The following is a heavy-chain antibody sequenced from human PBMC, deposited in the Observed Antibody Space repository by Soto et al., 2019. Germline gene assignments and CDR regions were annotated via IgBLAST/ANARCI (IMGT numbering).Heavy chain of an antibody. CDR2: MNPNSGNT. Sequence: ASVKVSCKASGYTFTSYGISWVRQAPGQGLEWMGWMNPNSGNTGYAQKFQGRVTMTRNTSISTAYMELSSLRSEDTAVYYCARAHGSWYRKGFSYWGKGTLVTVSS. J-gene: IGHJ4*02. CDR1: GYTFTSYG. V-gene: IGHV1-8*02. CDR3: ARAHGSWYRKGFSY. D-gene: IGHD6-13*01.